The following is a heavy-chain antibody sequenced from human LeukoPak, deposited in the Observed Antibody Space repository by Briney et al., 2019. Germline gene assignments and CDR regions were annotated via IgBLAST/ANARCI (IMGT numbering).Heavy chain of an antibody. D-gene: IGHD6-13*01. CDR2: ITSDGSVTIYGDGSGT. Sequence: GGSLRLSCAASGFTFSRYGMHWVRQAPGKGLVWVSRITSDGSVTIYGDGSGTTYADSVKGRFTISRDNAKNTLYLQMDSLRAEDTAVYYCAREAYSSDWYGPDYWGQGTLVTVSA. V-gene: IGHV3-74*01. J-gene: IGHJ4*02. CDR3: AREAYSSDWYGPDY. CDR1: GFTFSRYG.